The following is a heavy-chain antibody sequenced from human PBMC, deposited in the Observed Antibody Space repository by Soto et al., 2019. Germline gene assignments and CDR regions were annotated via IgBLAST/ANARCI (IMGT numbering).Heavy chain of an antibody. CDR3: TTLSITIFGVVLMDV. D-gene: IGHD3-3*01. V-gene: IGHV3-15*07. CDR2: IKSKTDGETT. CDR1: GFTFNNAW. Sequence: GGSLRLSCAASGFTFNNAWMNWVRQAPGKGLEWVGRIKSKTDGETTDYAAPVKGRFTISRDDSKNTLYLQMNSLKTEDTAVYYCTTLSITIFGVVLMDVWGQGTTVTVSS. J-gene: IGHJ6*02.